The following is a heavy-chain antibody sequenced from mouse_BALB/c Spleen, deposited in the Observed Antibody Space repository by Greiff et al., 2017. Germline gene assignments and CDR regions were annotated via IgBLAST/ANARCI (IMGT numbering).Heavy chain of an antibody. CDR3: ARRNWDVFFDY. CDR2: ISSGSSTI. D-gene: IGHD4-1*01. Sequence: EVKLMESGGGLVQPGGSRKLSCAASGFTFSSFGMHWVRQAPEKGLEWVAYISSGSSTIYYADTVKGRFTISRDNPKNTLFLQMTSLRSEDTAMYYCARRNWDVFFDYWGQGTTLTVSS. J-gene: IGHJ2*01. CDR1: GFTFSSFG. V-gene: IGHV5-17*02.